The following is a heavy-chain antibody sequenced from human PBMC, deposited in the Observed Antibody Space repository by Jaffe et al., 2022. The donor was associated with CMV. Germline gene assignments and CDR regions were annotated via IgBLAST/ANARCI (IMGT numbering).Heavy chain of an antibody. CDR2: IYYSGST. D-gene: IGHD5-12*01. J-gene: IGHJ6*03. Sequence: QLQLQESGPGLVKPSETLSLTCTVSGGSISSSSYYWGWIRQPPGKGLEWIGSIYYSGSTYYNPSLKSRVTISVDTSKNQFSLKLSSVTAADTAVYYCARLSSGSSGYEEEGYYYYMDVWGKGTTVTVSS. V-gene: IGHV4-39*01. CDR1: GGSISSSSYY. CDR3: ARLSSGSSGYEEEGYYYYMDV.